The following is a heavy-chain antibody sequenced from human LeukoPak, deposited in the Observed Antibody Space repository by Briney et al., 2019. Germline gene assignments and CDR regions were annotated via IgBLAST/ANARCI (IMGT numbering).Heavy chain of an antibody. CDR3: AASSLVRDFDY. J-gene: IGHJ4*02. V-gene: IGHV3-66*01. CDR1: GFTVSSNY. CDR2: IYSGGST. D-gene: IGHD6-13*01. Sequence: GGSLRLSCAASGFTVSSNYMSWVRQAPGKGLEWVSVIYSGGSTYYADSVKGRFTISRDNSKNTLYLQMNSLRAEDTAVYYCAASSLVRDFDYWGQGTLVTVSS.